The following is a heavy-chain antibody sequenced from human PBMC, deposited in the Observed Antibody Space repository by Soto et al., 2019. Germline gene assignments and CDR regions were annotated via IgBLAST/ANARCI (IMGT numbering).Heavy chain of an antibody. CDR3: GRRPKSGSFHYYGVDV. D-gene: IGHD1-26*01. V-gene: IGHV4-39*01. CDR2: IYYTGST. Sequence: SETLSLTCTVSGGSIRSSSYYWDWIRQPPGKGLEWIGHIYYTGSTYYIPSPKSRVTISIDTSKNQFSLNLSSVTATDTAVYYCGRRPKSGSFHYYGVDVWGQGTTVTVSS. J-gene: IGHJ6*02. CDR1: GGSIRSSSYY.